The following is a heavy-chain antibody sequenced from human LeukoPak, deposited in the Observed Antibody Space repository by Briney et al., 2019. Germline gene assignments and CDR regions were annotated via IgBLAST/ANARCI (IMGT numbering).Heavy chain of an antibody. Sequence: KPGGSLRLSCAASGFTFSNAWMSWVRQAPGEGLEWVGRIQRKTDGGTTDYAAPVKGRFTISRDDSKNMVYLQMNSLTTEDTAVFYGATDLLDYWGQGTLVT. CDR2: IQRKTDGGTT. D-gene: IGHD2-2*03. CDR3: ATDLLDY. V-gene: IGHV3-15*01. J-gene: IGHJ4*02. CDR1: GFTFSNAW.